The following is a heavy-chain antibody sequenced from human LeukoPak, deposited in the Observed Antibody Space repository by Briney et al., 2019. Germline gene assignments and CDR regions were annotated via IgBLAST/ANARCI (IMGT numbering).Heavy chain of an antibody. CDR3: AKGLNIVVVPAAIRGGGGFDY. V-gene: IGHV3-9*01. CDR1: GFTFDGYA. D-gene: IGHD2-2*01. Sequence: GGSLRLSCAASGFTFDGYAMHWVRQAPGKCLEWVSVISWNSGSIGYADSVKGRFTISRDNAKNSLYLQMNSLRAEDTSLCYCAKGLNIVVVPAAIRGGGGFDYWGQGTLVTVSS. J-gene: IGHJ4*02. CDR2: ISWNSGSI.